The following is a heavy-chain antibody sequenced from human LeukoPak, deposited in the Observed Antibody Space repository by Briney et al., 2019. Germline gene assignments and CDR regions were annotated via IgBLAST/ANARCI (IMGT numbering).Heavy chain of an antibody. CDR1: GYTFTGYY. CDR2: INPNSGGT. Sequence: ASVKVSCKASGYTFTGYYVHWVRQAPGLGLEWMGRINPNSGGTNYAQKFQGRVTMTRDTSISTAYMELSRLRSDDTAVYYCARNSGGIVVVPTAAPDYWGQGTPVTVSS. J-gene: IGHJ4*02. V-gene: IGHV1-2*06. D-gene: IGHD2-2*01. CDR3: ARNSGGIVVVPTAAPDY.